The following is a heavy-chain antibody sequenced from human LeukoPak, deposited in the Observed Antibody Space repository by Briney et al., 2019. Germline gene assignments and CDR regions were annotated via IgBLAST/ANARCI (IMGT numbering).Heavy chain of an antibody. CDR1: GYTLTELS. CDR2: FDPQDGET. J-gene: IGHJ6*02. D-gene: IGHD6-19*01. Sequence: ATVKVSCKVSGYTLTELSMHWVRQAPGKGLEWMGGFDPQDGETVYAQKFQGRVSMTEDISTDTAYMELSSLRSEDTAVYYCAIAPRAASVAVALPDYYYDGLDVWGQGTPVTVSS. V-gene: IGHV1-24*01. CDR3: AIAPRAASVAVALPDYYYDGLDV.